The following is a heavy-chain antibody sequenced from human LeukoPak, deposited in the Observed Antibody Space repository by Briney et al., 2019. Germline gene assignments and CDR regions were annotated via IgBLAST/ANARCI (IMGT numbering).Heavy chain of an antibody. J-gene: IGHJ4*02. Sequence: ASVKVSCKASGYTFASYAMNWVRQAPGQGLEWMGWINTNTGNPTYAQGFTGRFVFSLDTSVSTAYLQVSSLKAEDTAVYYCARVPTDCSSTSCYQFDYWGQGTLVTVSS. CDR1: GYTFASYA. CDR3: ARVPTDCSSTSCYQFDY. V-gene: IGHV7-4-1*02. D-gene: IGHD2-2*01. CDR2: INTNTGNP.